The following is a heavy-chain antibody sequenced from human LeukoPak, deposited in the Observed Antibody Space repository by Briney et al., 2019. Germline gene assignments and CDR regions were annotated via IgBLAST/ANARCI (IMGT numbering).Heavy chain of an antibody. CDR2: IYYSGST. CDR3: ARDGYGAKPPYYMDV. Sequence: NPSEXLSLTXTXSGGSISSSSYYWGWIRQPPGKGLEWIESIYYSGSTYYNPSLKSRVTISVDTSKNQFSLKLSSVTAADTAVYYCARDGYGAKPPYYMDVWGKGTTVTVSS. D-gene: IGHD4-17*01. CDR1: GGSISSSSYY. V-gene: IGHV4-39*07. J-gene: IGHJ6*03.